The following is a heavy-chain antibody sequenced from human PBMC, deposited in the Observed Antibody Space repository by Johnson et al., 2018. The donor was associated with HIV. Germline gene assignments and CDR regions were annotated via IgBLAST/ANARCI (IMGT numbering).Heavy chain of an antibody. J-gene: IGHJ3*02. Sequence: VQLMESGGGLVQPGGSLRLSCAASGFTVSSNYMSWVRQAPGKGLEWVSVIYSGGSTYYADSVEGRFTISRDNAKNALYLQMNSLRDEDTAVYYCARVTTMIVVVFAFDIWGQGTMVTVSS. D-gene: IGHD3-22*01. V-gene: IGHV3-66*01. CDR3: ARVTTMIVVVFAFDI. CDR2: IYSGGST. CDR1: GFTVSSNY.